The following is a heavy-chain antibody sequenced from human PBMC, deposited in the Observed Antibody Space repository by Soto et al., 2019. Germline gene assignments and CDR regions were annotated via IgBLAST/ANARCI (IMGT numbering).Heavy chain of an antibody. Sequence: SETLSLTCTVSGVSISSVSLSPNFWGWVRQPPGKGLEYIGSISYTGNTNYNPSLKSRVTISVDTSKYQFSLNLSSVTAADTAVYYCARIPYRSASFDYWGQGTLVTVSS. CDR1: GVSISSVSLSPNF. J-gene: IGHJ4*02. V-gene: IGHV4-61*01. CDR2: ISYTGNT. D-gene: IGHD6-19*01. CDR3: ARIPYRSASFDY.